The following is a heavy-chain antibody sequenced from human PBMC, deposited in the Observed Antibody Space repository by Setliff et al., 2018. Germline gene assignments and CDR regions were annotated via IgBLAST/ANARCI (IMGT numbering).Heavy chain of an antibody. Sequence: SGPTLVNPTQTLTLTCTFSGLSLSTSGVGVGWIRQPPGKALEWLALIYWDDDKRYSPSLKSRLTITKDTSKNQVVLTMTNMAPVDTATYYCAHSPPFYDILTRYYLTSFENWGQGTLVTVSS. CDR2: IYWDDDK. D-gene: IGHD3-9*01. CDR1: GLSLSTSGVG. V-gene: IGHV2-5*02. CDR3: AHSPPFYDILTRYYLTSFEN. J-gene: IGHJ4*02.